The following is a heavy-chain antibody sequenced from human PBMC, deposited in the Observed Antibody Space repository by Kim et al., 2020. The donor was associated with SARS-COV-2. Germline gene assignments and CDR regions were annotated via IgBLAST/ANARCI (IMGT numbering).Heavy chain of an antibody. V-gene: IGHV3-23*01. D-gene: IGHD3-10*01. CDR3: AKEVRGVIRTGYFDL. CDR2: ISGSGGST. J-gene: IGHJ2*01. Sequence: GGSLRLSCAASGFTFSSYAMSWVRQAPGKGLEWVSAISGSGGSTYYADSAKGRFTISRDNSKNTLYLQMNSLRAEDTAVYYCAKEVRGVIRTGYFDLWGRGTLVTVSS. CDR1: GFTFSSYA.